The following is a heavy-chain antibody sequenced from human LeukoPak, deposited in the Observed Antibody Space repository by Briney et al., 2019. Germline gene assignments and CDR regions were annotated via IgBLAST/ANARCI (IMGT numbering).Heavy chain of an antibody. J-gene: IGHJ4*02. V-gene: IGHV4-61*08. Sequence: SQTLSLTCAVSGGSISSGGYSWSWIRQPPGKGLEWIGYICYSGSTNYNPSLKSRVTISVDTSKNQFSLKLSSVTAADTAVYYCARAYSGYDLSYWGQGTLVTVSS. CDR3: ARAYSGYDLSY. D-gene: IGHD5-12*01. CDR2: ICYSGST. CDR1: GGSISSGGYS.